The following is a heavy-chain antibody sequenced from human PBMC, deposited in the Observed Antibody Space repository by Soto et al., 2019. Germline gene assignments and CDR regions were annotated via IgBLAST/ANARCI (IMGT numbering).Heavy chain of an antibody. J-gene: IGHJ3*02. D-gene: IGHD2-15*01. Sequence: PSETLSLTCTVSGGSISSGGYYWSWIRQHPGKGLEWIGYIYYSGSTYYNPSLKSRVTISVDTSKNQFPLKLSSVTAADTAVYYCARYYCSGGSCYDAFDIWGQGTMVTVSS. CDR2: IYYSGST. V-gene: IGHV4-31*03. CDR1: GGSISSGGYY. CDR3: ARYYCSGGSCYDAFDI.